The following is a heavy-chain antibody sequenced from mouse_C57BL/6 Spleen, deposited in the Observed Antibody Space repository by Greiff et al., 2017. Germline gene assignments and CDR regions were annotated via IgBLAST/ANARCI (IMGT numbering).Heavy chain of an antibody. J-gene: IGHJ4*01. CDR1: GYTFTSYW. CDR2: IQPNSGST. CDR3: ARKGYYAMDY. Sequence: VQLQQPGAELVKPGASVKLSCKASGYTFTSYWMHWVKQRPGQGLEWIGMIQPNSGSTNYNEKFKSKATLTVDKSSSTAYMQLSSLTSEDSAVYYCARKGYYAMDYWGQGTSVTVSS. V-gene: IGHV1-64*01.